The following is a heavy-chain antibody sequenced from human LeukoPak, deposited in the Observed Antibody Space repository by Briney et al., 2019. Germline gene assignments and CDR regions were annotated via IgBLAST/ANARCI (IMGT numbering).Heavy chain of an antibody. CDR2: IYHSGST. Sequence: PSETLSLTCTVSGGSISSGGYYWSWIRQPPGKGLEWIGYIYHSGSTYYNPPLKSRVTISVDRSKNQFSLKLSSVTAADTAVYYCARGGGLSWFDPWGQGTLVTVSS. CDR3: ARGGGLSWFDP. CDR1: GGSISSGGYY. J-gene: IGHJ5*02. V-gene: IGHV4-30-2*01. D-gene: IGHD3-16*01.